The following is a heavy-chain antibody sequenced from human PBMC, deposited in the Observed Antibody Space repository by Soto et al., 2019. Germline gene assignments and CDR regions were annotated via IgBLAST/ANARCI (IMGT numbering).Heavy chain of an antibody. J-gene: IGHJ5*02. V-gene: IGHV4-59*03. CDR3: ARFTYKSGFNWFDP. D-gene: IGHD5-12*01. CDR1: GASISSDY. Sequence: LSATLSLTCTVSGASISSDYWSWIRQSPGKGLEWIGYIYHMGGTDYNPSLKSRVTISIDKSKNQFSLNLRSVTAADTAVYFCARFTYKSGFNWFDPWGQGTQVTVSS. CDR2: IYHMGGT.